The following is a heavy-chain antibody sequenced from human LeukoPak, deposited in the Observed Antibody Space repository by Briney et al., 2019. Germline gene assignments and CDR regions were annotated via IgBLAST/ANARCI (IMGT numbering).Heavy chain of an antibody. D-gene: IGHD2-2*02. J-gene: IGHJ6*03. Sequence: GGSLRLSCAASEFSFGSNYMTWVRQAPGKGLEWLSDISGSGGSTYYADSVKGRFTISRDNSKNTLYLQINSLRAEDTAVYYCAKDTEYQMLYGNYYMDVWGKGTTVTISS. CDR1: EFSFGSNY. CDR3: AKDTEYQMLYGNYYMDV. V-gene: IGHV3-23*01. CDR2: ISGSGGST.